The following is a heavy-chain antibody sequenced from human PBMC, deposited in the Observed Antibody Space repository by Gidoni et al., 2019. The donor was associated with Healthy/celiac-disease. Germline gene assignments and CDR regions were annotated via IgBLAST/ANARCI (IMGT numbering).Heavy chain of an antibody. CDR2: ISSSSRYI. Sequence: EVQLVESGGGLVKPGGSRRLSGAACGFTFRSYSMNWVRQAPGKGLEWVSSISSSSRYIYYADSVKGRFTIARDNAKNSLYLQMNSLRAEDTAVYYCARELLWFGDPRFDYWGQGTLVTVSS. CDR3: ARELLWFGDPRFDY. V-gene: IGHV3-21*01. D-gene: IGHD3-10*01. J-gene: IGHJ4*02. CDR1: GFTFRSYS.